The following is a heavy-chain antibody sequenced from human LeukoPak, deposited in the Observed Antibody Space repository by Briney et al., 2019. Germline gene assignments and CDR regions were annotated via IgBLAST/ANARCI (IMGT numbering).Heavy chain of an antibody. CDR1: GFTFSSYA. D-gene: IGHD1-26*01. J-gene: IGHJ4*02. Sequence: PGGSLRLSCAASGFTFSSYAMSGVRQARGKGVEGVSAISGSGGGTYYADCGRGRFTISRDNSKNTLYLQMNSLRAEDTAVYYCAKARGKWEQTGWGQGTLVTVSS. V-gene: IGHV3-23*01. CDR3: AKARGKWEQTG. CDR2: ISGSGGGT.